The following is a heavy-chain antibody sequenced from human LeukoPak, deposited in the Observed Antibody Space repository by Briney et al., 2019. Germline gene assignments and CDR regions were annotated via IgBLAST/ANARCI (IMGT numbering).Heavy chain of an antibody. CDR3: ASLLVSGWYDIYY. CDR1: GFTFKLYW. V-gene: IGHV3-21*04. CDR2: ISSSSSYI. D-gene: IGHD6-19*01. Sequence: GGSLRLSCAASGFTFKLYWMHWVRQAPGKGLEWVSSISSSSSYIYYADSVKGRFTISRDNAKNSLYLQMNSLRAEDTAMYYCASLLVSGWYDIYYWGQGTLVTVSS. J-gene: IGHJ4*02.